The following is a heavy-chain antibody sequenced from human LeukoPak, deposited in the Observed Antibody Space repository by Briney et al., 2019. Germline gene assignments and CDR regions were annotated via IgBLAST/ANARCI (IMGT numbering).Heavy chain of an antibody. CDR2: MNPNSANT. CDR1: GYTFTTYD. J-gene: IGHJ6*02. V-gene: IGHV1-8*01. CDR3: ARVPAGDYYYGMDV. Sequence: ASVKVSCKASGYTFTTYDINCVRQATGQGLEWMGWMNPNSANTGYAQKFQGRVTMTRNTSISTAYMELSSLRSEDTAVYYCARVPAGDYYYGMDVWGQGTTVTVSS. D-gene: IGHD2-2*01.